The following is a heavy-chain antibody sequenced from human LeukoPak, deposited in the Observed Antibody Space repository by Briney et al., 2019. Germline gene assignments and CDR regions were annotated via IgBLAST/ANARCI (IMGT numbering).Heavy chain of an antibody. CDR2: IYYSGST. D-gene: IGHD2-15*01. V-gene: IGHV4-39*01. Sequence: SETLSLICTVSGGSISSRSYYWGWIRQPPGKGLEWIGSIYYSGSTYYNPSLQSRVTISVDTSKNQFSLKLNSVTAADTAVYYCASFYCSGGSCYQYFSYYYMDVWGKGTTVTISS. CDR3: ASFYCSGGSCYQYFSYYYMDV. CDR1: GGSISSRSYY. J-gene: IGHJ6*03.